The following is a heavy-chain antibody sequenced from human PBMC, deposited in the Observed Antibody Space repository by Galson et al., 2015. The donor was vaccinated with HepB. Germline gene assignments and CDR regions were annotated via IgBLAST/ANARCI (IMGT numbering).Heavy chain of an antibody. D-gene: IGHD5-12*01. CDR1: GFTFSTYG. CDR3: ARSINSGNDYFDY. Sequence: SLRLSCATSGFTFSTYGMSWVRQAPGKGLEWVADVKHDGSERSSVDSVKGRFTISRDNAKNSLYLQMNSLRAEDTAVYYCARSINSGNDYFDYWGQGTLVTVSS. CDR2: VKHDGSER. J-gene: IGHJ4*02. V-gene: IGHV3-7*01.